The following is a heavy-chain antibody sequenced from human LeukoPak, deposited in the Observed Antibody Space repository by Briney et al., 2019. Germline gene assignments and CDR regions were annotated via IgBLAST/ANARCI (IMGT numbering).Heavy chain of an antibody. V-gene: IGHV3-9*01. CDR3: AKSSVNYGTFDY. CDR1: GFTFDDYA. CDR2: ISWNSGSI. D-gene: IGHD1-26*01. J-gene: IGHJ4*02. Sequence: AGGSLRLSCAASGFTFDDYAMHWVRHAPGKGLEWVSGISWNSGSIGYADSVKGRFTISRDNGKNSLYLQMNSLRAEDTALYYCAKSSVNYGTFDYWGQGTLVTVSS.